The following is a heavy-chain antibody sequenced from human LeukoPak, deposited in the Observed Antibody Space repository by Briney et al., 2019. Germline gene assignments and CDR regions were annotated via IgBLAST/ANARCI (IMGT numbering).Heavy chain of an antibody. J-gene: IGHJ4*02. CDR2: ISAYNGNT. V-gene: IGHV1-18*01. CDR1: GYTFTSFG. Sequence: ASVKVSCKASGYTFTSFGFSWVRQAPGQGLEWMGWISAYNGNTNYPQNLQGRVTMTTDTSTSTAYMELRSLISDDTAVYYCARDRGSGWFIYWGQGTLVTVSS. D-gene: IGHD6-19*01. CDR3: ARDRGSGWFIY.